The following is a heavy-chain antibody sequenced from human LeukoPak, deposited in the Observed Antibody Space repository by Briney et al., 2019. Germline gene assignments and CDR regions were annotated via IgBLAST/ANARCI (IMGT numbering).Heavy chain of an antibody. Sequence: PGGPLRLSCAASGFTFSSYWMSWVRQAPGKGLEWVANIKQDGSEKYYVDSVKGRFTISRDNAKNSLYLQMNSLRAEDTAVYYCVAGWYYYGMDVWGQGTTVTVSS. CDR3: VAGWYYYGMDV. D-gene: IGHD6-19*01. J-gene: IGHJ6*02. CDR2: IKQDGSEK. CDR1: GFTFSSYW. V-gene: IGHV3-7*03.